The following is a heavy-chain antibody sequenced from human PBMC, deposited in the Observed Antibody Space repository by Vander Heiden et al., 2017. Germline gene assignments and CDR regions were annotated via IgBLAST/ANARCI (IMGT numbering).Heavy chain of an antibody. D-gene: IGHD6-19*01. CDR3: AGRFSSGWYAFDY. V-gene: IGHV3-9*01. CDR2: ITWNSGSI. J-gene: IGHJ4*02. CDR1: GIKFDDYA. Sequence: EVHLVESGGGLVRPGRSLRLSCEASGIKFDDYAMYWVRQVPGKGLEWVSGITWNSGSIGYADSVKGRFTISRDNAKNSLYLQMNSLRPEDTALYYCAGRFSSGWYAFDYWGQGTLVTVSS.